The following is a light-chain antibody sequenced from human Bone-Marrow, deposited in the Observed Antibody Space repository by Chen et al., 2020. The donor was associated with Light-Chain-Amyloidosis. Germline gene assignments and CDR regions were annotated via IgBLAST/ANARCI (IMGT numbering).Light chain of an antibody. CDR3: SAYTITNSLV. V-gene: IGLV2-14*01. Sequence: QSALTQPASVSGSPGQSITISCTGTSSDVGGDNHVSWYQQHPDKAPKLMISEVTNRPSWVPDRFSGSKFNNTASLTISGLQTEDEADYFCSAYTITNSLVFGSGTRVTVL. CDR2: EVT. J-gene: IGLJ1*01. CDR1: SSDVGGDNH.